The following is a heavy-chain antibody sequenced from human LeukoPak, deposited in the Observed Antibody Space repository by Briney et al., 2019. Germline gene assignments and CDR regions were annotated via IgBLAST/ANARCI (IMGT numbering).Heavy chain of an antibody. CDR3: ARRRMIVPGSWFDP. CDR1: GYTFTSYG. V-gene: IGHV1-18*01. D-gene: IGHD3-22*01. CDR2: ISAYNGNT. J-gene: IGHJ5*02. Sequence: GASVKVSCKASGYTFTSYGISWVRQAPGQGLEWMGWISAYNGNTNYAQKLQGRVTMTTDTSTSTAYMELRSLRSEDTAVYYCARRRMIVPGSWFDPWGQGTLVTVSS.